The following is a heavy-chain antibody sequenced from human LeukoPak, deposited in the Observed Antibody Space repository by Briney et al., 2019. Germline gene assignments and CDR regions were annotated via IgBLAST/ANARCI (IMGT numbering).Heavy chain of an antibody. J-gene: IGHJ4*02. CDR1: GGSFSGYY. V-gene: IGHV4-34*01. D-gene: IGHD2-2*01. Sequence: PSETLSLTCAVYGGSFSGYYWSWIRQPPGKGLEWIGEINHSGSTNYNPSLKSRVTISVDTSKNQFSLKLSSVTAADTAVYYCARGRTVDQYQLACSYCFDYWGQGTLVTVSS. CDR2: INHSGST. CDR3: ARGRTVDQYQLACSYCFDY.